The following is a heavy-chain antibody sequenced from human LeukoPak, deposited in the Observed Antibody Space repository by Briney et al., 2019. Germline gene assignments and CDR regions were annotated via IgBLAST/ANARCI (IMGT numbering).Heavy chain of an antibody. V-gene: IGHV3-66*02. CDR3: ARSWDARLNFDY. Sequence: PGGSLRLSCAASGFIVSSNYMNWVRQAPGKGLEWVSVIYSGGSTYYVDSVKGRFTISRDNSKNTVHLQMNDLRAEDTAVYYCARSWDARLNFDYWGQGTLVTVSS. CDR2: IYSGGST. CDR1: GFIVSSNY. J-gene: IGHJ4*02. D-gene: IGHD1-26*01.